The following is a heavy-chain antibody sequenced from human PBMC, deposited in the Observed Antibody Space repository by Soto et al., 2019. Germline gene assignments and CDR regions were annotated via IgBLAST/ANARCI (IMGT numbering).Heavy chain of an antibody. CDR1: GYTFTSYY. CDR2: MNPNSGNT. V-gene: IGHV1-8*02. J-gene: IGHJ4*02. CDR3: ARGHQLYDFWSGYSLDY. D-gene: IGHD3-3*01. Sequence: ASVKVSCKASGYTFTSYYMHWVRQVTGQGLEWMGWMNPNSGNTGYAQKFQGRVTMTRNTSISTAYMELSSLRSEDTAVYYCARGHQLYDFWSGYSLDYWGQGTLVTVSS.